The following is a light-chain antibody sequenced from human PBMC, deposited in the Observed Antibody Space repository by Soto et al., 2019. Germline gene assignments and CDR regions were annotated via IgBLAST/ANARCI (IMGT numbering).Light chain of an antibody. CDR1: QSVRSY. CDR3: QHRSSWPLT. J-gene: IGKJ4*01. CDR2: DAS. V-gene: IGKV3-11*01. Sequence: EIVLTQSPATLSLSPGERATLSCRASQSVRSYLAWYQHKPGQAPRLLIYDASNRATGIPARFSGSGSETAFTLTISSLEPEDSAVYYCQHRSSWPLTFGGGTKVEIK.